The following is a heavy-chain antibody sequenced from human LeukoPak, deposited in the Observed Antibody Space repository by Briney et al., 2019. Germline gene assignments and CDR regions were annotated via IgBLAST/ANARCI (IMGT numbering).Heavy chain of an antibody. Sequence: GGSLRLSCAASGFTFSSYAMHWARQAPGKGLEWVAVISYDGSNKYYADSVKGRFTISRDNSKNTLYLQMNSLRAEDTAVYYCARAVAGPPYDYWGQGTLVTVSS. D-gene: IGHD6-19*01. J-gene: IGHJ4*02. CDR2: ISYDGSNK. CDR1: GFTFSSYA. CDR3: ARAVAGPPYDY. V-gene: IGHV3-30-3*01.